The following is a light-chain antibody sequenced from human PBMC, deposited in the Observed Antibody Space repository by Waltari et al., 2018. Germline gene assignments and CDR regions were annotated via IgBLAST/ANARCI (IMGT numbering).Light chain of an antibody. V-gene: IGKV3D-20*01. CDR1: QSVTNNH. Sequence: IVLTQSPGTLSLSPGERATLPCGASQSVTNNHLAWYQQKPGLAPRLLIYDASSRATDIPERFSGSGSGTDFTLTISRLEPEDFAFYYCQQYGASPWTFGQGTKVDVK. CDR3: QQYGASPWT. J-gene: IGKJ1*01. CDR2: DAS.